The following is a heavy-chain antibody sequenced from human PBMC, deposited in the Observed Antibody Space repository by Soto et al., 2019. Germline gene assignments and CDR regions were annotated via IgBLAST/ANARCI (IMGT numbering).Heavy chain of an antibody. CDR3: ARDCSSSSCYGRAFDV. Sequence: QVQLQESGPGLVKPSGTLSLTCAVSSGSISSTNWWSWVRQPPGKGLEWIGEIYHSGSINYNPSLKRRVTMSVDKSKNQFSLKLNSVTAADTAVYYCARDCSSSSCYGRAFDVWGQGTMVTVSS. V-gene: IGHV4-4*02. D-gene: IGHD2-2*01. CDR1: SGSISSTNW. J-gene: IGHJ3*01. CDR2: IYHSGSI.